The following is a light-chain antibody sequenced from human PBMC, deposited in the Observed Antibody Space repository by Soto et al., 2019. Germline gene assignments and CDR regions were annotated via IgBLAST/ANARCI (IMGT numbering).Light chain of an antibody. CDR1: RRISTY. CDR2: EAL. J-gene: IGKJ4*02. Sequence: ETVLTQSPATLSLSPGERATLSCRASRRISTYLTWYQQKPGQAPRLLIYEALTWATGIPARFSGSGSGTDFTPTINSLEPAYFGVYFWQQSNNCPLSFGRGTKVEIK. V-gene: IGKV3-11*01. CDR3: QQSNNCPLS.